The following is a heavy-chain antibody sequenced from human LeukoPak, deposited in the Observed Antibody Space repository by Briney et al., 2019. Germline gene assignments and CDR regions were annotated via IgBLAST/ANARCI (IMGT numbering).Heavy chain of an antibody. CDR1: GYSISSGYY. CDR2: IYHSGST. J-gene: IGHJ4*02. D-gene: IGHD6-19*01. V-gene: IGHV4-38-2*02. CDR3: ARDLAPSVADTKRGFDY. Sequence: PSETLSLTCAVSGYSISSGYYWGWIRQPPGKGLEWIGSIYHSGSTYYNPSLKSRVTISVDTSKNQFSLKLSSVTAADTAVYYCARDLAPSVADTKRGFDYWGQGTLVTVSS.